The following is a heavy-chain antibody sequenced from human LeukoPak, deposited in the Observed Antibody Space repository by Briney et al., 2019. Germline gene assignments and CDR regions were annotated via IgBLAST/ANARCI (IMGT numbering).Heavy chain of an antibody. CDR1: GYSFTSYW. J-gene: IGHJ4*02. Sequence: GESLKISCKGSGYSFTSYWIGWVRQMPGKGLEWMGIIYPGDSDTRYSPSFQGQVTISADKSISTAYLQWSSLKASDTAMYYCARRPFAPLSGSSHFDYWGQGTLVTVSS. CDR2: IYPGDSDT. CDR3: ARRPFAPLSGSSHFDY. V-gene: IGHV5-51*01. D-gene: IGHD1-26*01.